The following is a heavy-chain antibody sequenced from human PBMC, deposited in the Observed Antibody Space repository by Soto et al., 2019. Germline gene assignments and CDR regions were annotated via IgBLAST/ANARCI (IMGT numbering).Heavy chain of an antibody. V-gene: IGHV4-30-2*01. J-gene: IGHJ4*02. CDR2: IYHSGST. D-gene: IGHD3-10*01. Sequence: SETLSLTCAVSGGSISSGGYSWSWIRQPPGKGLEWIGYIYHSGSTYYNPSLKSRVTISVDRSKNQFSLKLSSVTAADTAVYYCARGMGYMDGSEPFDYWGQGTLVTVSS. CDR3: ARGMGYMDGSEPFDY. CDR1: GGSISSGGYS.